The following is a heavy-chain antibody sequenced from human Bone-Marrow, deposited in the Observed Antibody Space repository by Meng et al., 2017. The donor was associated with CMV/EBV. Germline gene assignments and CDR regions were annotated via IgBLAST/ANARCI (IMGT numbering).Heavy chain of an antibody. CDR3: ARSGSGGGAFDI. Sequence: GGSLRLSCAASRFTFSSYSMNWVRQAPGKGLEWVSSISSSSSYIYYADSVKGRFTISRDNAKNSLYLQMNSLRAEDTAVYYCARSGSGGGAFDIWGQGTMVTVPS. CDR2: ISSSSSYI. V-gene: IGHV3-21*01. J-gene: IGHJ3*02. D-gene: IGHD2-15*01. CDR1: RFTFSSYS.